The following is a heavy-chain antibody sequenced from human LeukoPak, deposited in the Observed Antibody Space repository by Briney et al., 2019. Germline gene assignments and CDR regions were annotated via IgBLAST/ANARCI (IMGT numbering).Heavy chain of an antibody. CDR2: IKQDGSEK. CDR1: GFTFSSYW. D-gene: IGHD7-27*01. V-gene: IGHV3-7*01. J-gene: IGHJ4*02. Sequence: GGSLRLSCAASGFTFSSYWMNWVRQAPGKGLEWVANIKQDGSEKYYVDSVKGRFSISRDNAKNSLYLQMDSLRAEDTAVYYCARDFNWGILDYWGQGILVTVSS. CDR3: ARDFNWGILDY.